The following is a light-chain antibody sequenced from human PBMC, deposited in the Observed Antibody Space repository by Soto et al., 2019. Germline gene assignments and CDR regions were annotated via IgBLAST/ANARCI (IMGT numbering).Light chain of an antibody. V-gene: IGLV2-18*02. CDR1: SRDVGSYNR. CDR3: SSFTSSNTWV. Sequence: QSVLTQPPSVSGSPGQSVTISCTGTSRDVGSYNRVSWYQQPPGTAPKLMIYEVSNRPSGVPDRFSGSKSGNTASLTISGLQAEDEADYYCSSFTSSNTWVLGGGTQLTVL. CDR2: EVS. J-gene: IGLJ3*02.